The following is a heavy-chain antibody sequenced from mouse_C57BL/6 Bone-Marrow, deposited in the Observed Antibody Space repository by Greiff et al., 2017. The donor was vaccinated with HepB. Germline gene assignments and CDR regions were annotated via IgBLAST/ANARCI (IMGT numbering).Heavy chain of an antibody. V-gene: IGHV5-16*01. CDR1: GFTFSDYY. J-gene: IGHJ2*01. Sequence: EVKLMESEGGLVQPGSSMKLSCTASGFTFSDYYMAWVRQVPEKGLEWVANINYDGSSTYYLDSLKSRFIISRYNAKNILYLQMSSLKSEDTATYYCARDLDYFDYWGKGTTLTVSS. CDR3: ARDLDYFDY. CDR2: INYDGSST.